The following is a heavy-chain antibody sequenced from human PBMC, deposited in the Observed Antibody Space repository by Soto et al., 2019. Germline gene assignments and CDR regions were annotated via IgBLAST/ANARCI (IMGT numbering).Heavy chain of an antibody. CDR3: ARGYYDFWSGYPPQNWFDP. V-gene: IGHV3-74*01. D-gene: IGHD3-3*01. CDR2: INSDGSST. J-gene: IGHJ5*02. Sequence: GGSLRLSCAASGFTFSSYWMHWVRQAPGKGLVWVSRINSDGSSTSYADSVKGRFTISRDNAKNTLYLQMNSLRAEDTAVYYCARGYYDFWSGYPPQNWFDPWGQETLVTVSS. CDR1: GFTFSSYW.